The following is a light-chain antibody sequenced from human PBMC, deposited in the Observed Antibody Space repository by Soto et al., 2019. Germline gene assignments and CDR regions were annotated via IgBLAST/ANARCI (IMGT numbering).Light chain of an antibody. CDR1: SSNIGNNY. Sequence: QSVLTQPPSVSAAPGQKVTISCSGSSSNIGNNYVSWYQQLPGTAPKLLIYDNNQRPSGISDRFSVSKSGTSATLGITGLQTGDEADYYCGTGDSSLSVVVVGGGTKLTVL. V-gene: IGLV1-51*01. J-gene: IGLJ2*01. CDR2: DNN. CDR3: GTGDSSLSVVV.